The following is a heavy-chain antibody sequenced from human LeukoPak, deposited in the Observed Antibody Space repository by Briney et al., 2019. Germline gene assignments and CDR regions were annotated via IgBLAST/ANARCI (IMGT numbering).Heavy chain of an antibody. J-gene: IGHJ4*02. Sequence: TSETLSLTCTVSGGSISSGGYYWSWIRQHPGKGLEWIGYIYYSGSTYYNPSLKSRVTISVDTSKNQFSLKLSSVTAADTAVYYCARGRNWNLHFDYWGQGTLVTVSS. CDR3: ARGRNWNLHFDY. CDR2: IYYSGST. CDR1: GGSISSGGYY. V-gene: IGHV4-31*03. D-gene: IGHD1-7*01.